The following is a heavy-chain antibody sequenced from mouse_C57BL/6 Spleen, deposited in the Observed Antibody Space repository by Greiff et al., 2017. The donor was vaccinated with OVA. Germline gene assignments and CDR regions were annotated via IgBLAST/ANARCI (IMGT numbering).Heavy chain of an antibody. CDR1: GYAFSSYW. Sequence: VQLQQSGPELVKPGASVKISCKASGYAFSSYWMNWVKQRPGKGLEWIGQIYPGDGDTNYNGKFKGKATLTADKSSSTAYMQLSSLTSEDSAVYFCARTDWSYAMDYWGQGTSVTVSS. V-gene: IGHV1-80*01. D-gene: IGHD4-1*01. CDR2: IYPGDGDT. J-gene: IGHJ4*01. CDR3: ARTDWSYAMDY.